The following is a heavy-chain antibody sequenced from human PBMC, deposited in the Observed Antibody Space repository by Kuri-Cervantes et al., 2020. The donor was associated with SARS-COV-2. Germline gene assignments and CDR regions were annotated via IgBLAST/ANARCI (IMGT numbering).Heavy chain of an antibody. CDR3: ARGLGEQQLVFDY. V-gene: IGHV4-59*08. J-gene: IGHJ4*02. CDR2: IYYSGST. CDR1: GGSISSYY. D-gene: IGHD6-13*01. Sequence: GSLRLSCTVSGGSISSYYWSWIRQPPGKGLEWIGYIYYSGSTNYNPSLKSRVTISVDTSKNQFSLKLSSVTAADTAVYYCARGLGEQQLVFDYWGQGTLVTVSS.